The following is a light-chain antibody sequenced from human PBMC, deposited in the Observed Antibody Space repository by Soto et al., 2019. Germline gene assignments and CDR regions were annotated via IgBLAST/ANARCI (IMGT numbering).Light chain of an antibody. J-gene: IGKJ4*01. CDR3: QQHGGSPPT. CDR1: QSVSSSY. CDR2: GAS. Sequence: ESVLTQSPGTLSLSPGERATLSCRASQSVSSSYLAWYQQKPGQAPRLLIYGASTRATGIPDRFSGGGSGTDFTLTISSLEPEDFAVYYCQQHGGSPPTFGGGTKVEIK. V-gene: IGKV3-20*01.